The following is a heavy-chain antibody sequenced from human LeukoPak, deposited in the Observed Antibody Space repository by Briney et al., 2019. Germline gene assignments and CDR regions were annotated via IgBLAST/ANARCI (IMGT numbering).Heavy chain of an antibody. Sequence: GGSLRLSCAASGFTFSTYAMGWVRHTPGKGLEWVSSIKGGGGDPFYADSAKGRFTISRDNSKKTLFLHLNSLRAEDSAVYYCAKGGHDFNPFYWWGQGTLVTVSS. J-gene: IGHJ4*02. V-gene: IGHV3-23*01. CDR3: AKGGHDFNPFYW. CDR2: IKGGGGDP. CDR1: GFTFSTYA. D-gene: IGHD2-21*02.